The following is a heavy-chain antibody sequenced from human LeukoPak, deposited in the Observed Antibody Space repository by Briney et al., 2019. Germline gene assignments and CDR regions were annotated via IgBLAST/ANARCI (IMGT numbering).Heavy chain of an antibody. J-gene: IGHJ4*02. V-gene: IGHV4-4*07. CDR2: ISTSGST. D-gene: IGHD4-17*01. Sequence: SETLSLTCTVSGGSISSYYWSWIRQPAGKGLESIGHISTSGSTNYNPSLKSRVTISVDTSKNQFSLRLSSVTAADTALYYCARGSLGDYDYWGQGTLVTVSS. CDR1: GGSISSYY. CDR3: ARGSLGDYDY.